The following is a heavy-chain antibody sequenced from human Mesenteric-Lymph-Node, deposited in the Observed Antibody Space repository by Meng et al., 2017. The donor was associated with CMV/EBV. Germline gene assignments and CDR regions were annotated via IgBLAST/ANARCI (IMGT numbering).Heavy chain of an antibody. J-gene: IGHJ4*02. CDR1: GGSISRSSYY. Sequence: SETLSLTCTVSGGSISRSSYYWGWIRQPPGKGLEWIGSMYYIGSTYYNPSLKSRVTISVDTSKSHLSLTLTSVTAADTAVYYCARGELLWFGERDSWGQGTLVTVSS. D-gene: IGHD3-10*01. CDR2: MYYIGST. V-gene: IGHV4-39*07. CDR3: ARGELLWFGERDS.